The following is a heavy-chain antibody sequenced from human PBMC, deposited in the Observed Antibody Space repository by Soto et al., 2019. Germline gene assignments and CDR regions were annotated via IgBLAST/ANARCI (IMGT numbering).Heavy chain of an antibody. CDR1: GYTFTSYD. Sequence: ALVKVSCKASGYTFTSYDINWVRQATGQGLEWMGWMNPNSGNTGYAQKFQGRVTMTRNTSISTAYMELSSLRSEDTAVYYCASKIVEKIRRTYYYYMDVWGKGTTVTVSS. J-gene: IGHJ6*03. CDR2: MNPNSGNT. D-gene: IGHD1-7*01. V-gene: IGHV1-8*01. CDR3: ASKIVEKIRRTYYYYMDV.